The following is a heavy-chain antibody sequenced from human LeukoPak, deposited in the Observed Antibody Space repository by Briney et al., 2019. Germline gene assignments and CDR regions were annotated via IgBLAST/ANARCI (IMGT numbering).Heavy chain of an antibody. D-gene: IGHD3-10*01. V-gene: IGHV3-48*03. J-gene: IGHJ4*02. CDR2: ISSSGSAM. Sequence: GCSLTLYCPACEFSFSSYEMDWVRQAPGKGLEGVSYISSSGSAMYYADSVKDRFTISRDNTKTSLYLQMNSLRAEDTAVYYCARGFRLDYWGQGTLVTVSS. CDR3: ARGFRLDY. CDR1: EFSFSSYE.